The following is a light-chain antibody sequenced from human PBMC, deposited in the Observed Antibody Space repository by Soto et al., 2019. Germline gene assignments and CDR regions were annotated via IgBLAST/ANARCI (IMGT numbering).Light chain of an antibody. J-gene: IGKJ4*01. Sequence: AIQLTQAPASLSASVGDRVTITCRADQDITSALAWYQQRPGRPPKLLIYDASFLESGVPSRFSGSGFGTYFTLTISSLQPEDFGTYHCQQIKSYPLTFGGGTKVEI. CDR3: QQIKSYPLT. CDR1: QDITSA. CDR2: DAS. V-gene: IGKV1-13*02.